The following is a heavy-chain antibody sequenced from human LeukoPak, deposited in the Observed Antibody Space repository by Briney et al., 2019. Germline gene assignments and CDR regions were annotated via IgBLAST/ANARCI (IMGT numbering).Heavy chain of an antibody. V-gene: IGHV4-39*02. CDR1: GVSISSSNSY. CDR3: ARESYSSGWYPYYYMDV. D-gene: IGHD6-19*01. Sequence: SETLSLTCTVSGVSISSSNSYWGWIRQPPGKGLEWIGSIYYSGNTYYNASLKSQVSISIDTSKNQFSLRLTSVTAADTAVYYCARESYSSGWYPYYYMDVWGKGTTVTVSS. J-gene: IGHJ6*03. CDR2: IYYSGNT.